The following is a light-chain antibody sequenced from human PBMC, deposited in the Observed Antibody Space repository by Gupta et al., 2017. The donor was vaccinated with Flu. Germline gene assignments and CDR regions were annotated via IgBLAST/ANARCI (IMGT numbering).Light chain of an antibody. V-gene: IGKV1-12*01. J-gene: IGKJ1*01. CDR2: TAS. Sequence: DVQMTQSPSSVSASVGDRVTITCRARQDIGRWLAWYQQKPGTAPKLLIYTASTLQSGVPSRFSGSQAGTDFTLTIRSLQPEDVATYYCLQANSFPWTFGQGTKVEIK. CDR3: LQANSFPWT. CDR1: QDIGRW.